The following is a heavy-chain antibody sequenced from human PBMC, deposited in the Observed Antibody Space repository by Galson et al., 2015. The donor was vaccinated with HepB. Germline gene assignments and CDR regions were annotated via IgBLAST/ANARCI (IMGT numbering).Heavy chain of an antibody. CDR2: LYTNGNS. D-gene: IGHD3-3*01. CDR1: GITVRTNF. V-gene: IGHV3-66*02. Sequence: SLRLSCAASGITVRTNFMTWVRQSPTRGLEWVSILYTNGNSYDGDSVRGRFTISRDDSKNTLYLQMDSLTPDDTAMYYCATGPRRRFLDWGHYYFTHWGPGTLVAVSA. CDR3: ATGPRRRFLDWGHYYFTH. J-gene: IGHJ4*02.